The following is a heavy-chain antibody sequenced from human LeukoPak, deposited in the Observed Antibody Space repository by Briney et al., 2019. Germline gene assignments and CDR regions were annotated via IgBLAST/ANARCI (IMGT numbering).Heavy chain of an antibody. D-gene: IGHD3-10*01. CDR1: GFTFSSYY. CDR2: ISSSSTYM. CDR3: ATWFGELSWGLFDY. J-gene: IGHJ4*02. V-gene: IGHV3-21*01. Sequence: GGSLRLSCAASGFTFSSYYMSWVRQAPGKGLEWVSSISSSSTYMFYADSVRGRFTISRDNAKNSLYLQMNSLRDEDTAVYYCATWFGELSWGLFDYWGQGTLVTASS.